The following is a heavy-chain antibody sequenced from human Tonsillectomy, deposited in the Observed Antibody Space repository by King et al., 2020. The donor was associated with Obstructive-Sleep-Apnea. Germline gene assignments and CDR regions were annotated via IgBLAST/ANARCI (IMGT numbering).Heavy chain of an antibody. J-gene: IGHJ4*02. CDR1: GFTFDDYA. CDR3: ANSDYDSSGFHY. Sequence: QLVQSGGVVVQPGGSLRLSCAASGFTFDDYAMHWVRQAPGQGLWLGSRISWDGGSTYYADSVQGRFTISRDNSKNSLYLQMNSLRAEDTALYYCANSDYDSSGFHYWGQGTLVTVSS. D-gene: IGHD3-22*01. CDR2: ISWDGGST. V-gene: IGHV3-43D*03.